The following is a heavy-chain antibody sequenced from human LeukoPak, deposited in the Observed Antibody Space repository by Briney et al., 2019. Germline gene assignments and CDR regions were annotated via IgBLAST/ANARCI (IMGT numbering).Heavy chain of an antibody. CDR1: GFTFSSYT. J-gene: IGHJ4*02. CDR3: AGGVPALDY. D-gene: IGHD2-2*01. V-gene: IGHV3-21*01. Sequence: GGSLRLSCGASGFTFSSYTMNWGRQAPGKGLEWGSSISSSSSYIYYADSVKGRFTISRDNAKNSLSLQMNSLRAENTAVYYCAGGVPALDYWGQGTLVTVSS. CDR2: ISSSSSYI.